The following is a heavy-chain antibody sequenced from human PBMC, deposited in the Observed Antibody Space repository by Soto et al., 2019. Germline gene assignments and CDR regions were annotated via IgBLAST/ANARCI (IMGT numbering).Heavy chain of an antibody. CDR2: VNGDETGS. CDR3: ARGMGSGLADY. J-gene: IGHJ4*02. V-gene: IGHV3-74*01. D-gene: IGHD3-10*01. CDR1: GFTFSSYW. Sequence: EVQLVESGGGLVEPGGSLRLSCAASGFTFSSYWMHWVRQLPGKGLLWVARVNGDETGSSYVDSVRGRFTISRDNAKNTLFLQMNSLLAEDTGVYYCARGMGSGLADYWGQVTLVTVSS.